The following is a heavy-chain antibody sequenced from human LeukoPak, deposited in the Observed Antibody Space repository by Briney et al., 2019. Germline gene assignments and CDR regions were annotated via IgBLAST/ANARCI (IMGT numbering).Heavy chain of an antibody. CDR3: ARRPMYYYGSGSYYPPRTYYYYGMDV. CDR1: GGSFSGYY. D-gene: IGHD3-10*01. Sequence: PSETLSLTCAVYGGSFSGYYWSWIRQPPGKGLEWIGEINHSGSTNYNPSLKSRVTISEDTSKNQFSLKLSSVTAADTAVYYCARRPMYYYGSGSYYPPRTYYYYGMDVWGQGTTVTVSS. V-gene: IGHV4-34*01. CDR2: INHSGST. J-gene: IGHJ6*02.